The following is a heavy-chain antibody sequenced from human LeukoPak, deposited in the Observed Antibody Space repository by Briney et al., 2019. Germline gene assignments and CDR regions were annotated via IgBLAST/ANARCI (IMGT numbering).Heavy chain of an antibody. CDR2: INSDGSST. J-gene: IGHJ6*03. V-gene: IGHV3-74*01. Sequence: GGSLRLSCAASGFTFSSYWMHWVRQAPGKGLVWVSRINSDGSSTSYADSVKGRFTISRDNSKNTLYLQMNSLRAEDTAVYYCAKDQRGFLYYYYYMDVWGKGTTVTISS. CDR3: AKDQRGFLYYYYYMDV. D-gene: IGHD2/OR15-2a*01. CDR1: GFTFSSYW.